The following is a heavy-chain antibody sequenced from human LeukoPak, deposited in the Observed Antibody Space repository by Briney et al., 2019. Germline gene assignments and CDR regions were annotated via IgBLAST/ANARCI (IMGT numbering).Heavy chain of an antibody. Sequence: SETLSLTCTVSGGTIRSYYWSWIRQPPGKGLEWIGDIYYSGSTNYNPSLKSRVTISVDTSKNQFSMRLSSVTAADTAVYYCARGNGWYGDYYFDYWGQGTLVTVSS. CDR1: GGTIRSYY. CDR3: ARGNGWYGDYYFDY. D-gene: IGHD6-19*01. V-gene: IGHV4-59*01. J-gene: IGHJ4*02. CDR2: IYYSGST.